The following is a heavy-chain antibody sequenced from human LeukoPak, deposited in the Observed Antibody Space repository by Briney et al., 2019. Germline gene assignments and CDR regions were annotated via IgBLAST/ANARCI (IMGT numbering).Heavy chain of an antibody. J-gene: IGHJ3*02. CDR2: SKGKIDGGTT. D-gene: IGHD2-8*01. CDR1: RFPFTNAW. V-gene: IGHV3-15*01. CDR3: ATDNGHTAFDI. Sequence: TTGGSLRLSCTASRFPFTNAWMSWARQAPGKGLEWVGRSKGKIDGGTTDYAAPVKDRFIISRDNSRNTLYLQINSLKTEDTAVYYCATDNGHTAFDIWGQGTMVTVSS.